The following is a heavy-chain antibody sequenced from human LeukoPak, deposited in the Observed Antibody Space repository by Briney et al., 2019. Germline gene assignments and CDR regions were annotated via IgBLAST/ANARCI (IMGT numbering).Heavy chain of an antibody. Sequence: SETLSLTCTVSGGSISSYYWSWIRQPAGKGLEWIGRIYTSGSTNYNPSLKSRVTVSVDTSKNQFSLKLSSVTAADTAVYYCAREGYSSGWYWFDPWGQGTLVTVSS. J-gene: IGHJ5*02. CDR2: IYTSGST. CDR3: AREGYSSGWYWFDP. V-gene: IGHV4-4*07. CDR1: GGSISSYY. D-gene: IGHD6-19*01.